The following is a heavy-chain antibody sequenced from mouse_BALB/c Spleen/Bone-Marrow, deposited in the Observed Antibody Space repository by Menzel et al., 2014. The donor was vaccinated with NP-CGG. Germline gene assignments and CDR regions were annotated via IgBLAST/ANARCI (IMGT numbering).Heavy chain of an antibody. Sequence: EVQLQQSGPSLVKPSQTLSLTRSVTGDSITSGYWNWIRKFPGNKLEYMGYISHSGSTYYNPSLKSRISITRDTSKNQYYLQLNSVTTEDTATYYCARAGYRYDVGYAMDYWGQGTSVTVSS. CDR1: GDSITSGY. CDR3: ARAGYRYDVGYAMDY. J-gene: IGHJ4*01. CDR2: ISHSGST. V-gene: IGHV3-8*02. D-gene: IGHD2-14*01.